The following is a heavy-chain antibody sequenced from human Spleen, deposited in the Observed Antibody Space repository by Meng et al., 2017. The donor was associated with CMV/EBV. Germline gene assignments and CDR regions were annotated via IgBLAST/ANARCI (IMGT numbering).Heavy chain of an antibody. CDR3: ARRGDWNYLY. Sequence: GESLKISCKGSGNNFTTYWIGWVRPMPGKGLEWMGIIYPGDSDTRYSPSLQGQVTISADKSISTAYLQWSSLKASDTAMYYCARRGDWNYLYWGQGTLVTVSS. D-gene: IGHD1-7*01. CDR2: IYPGDSDT. J-gene: IGHJ4*02. V-gene: IGHV5-51*01. CDR1: GNNFTTYW.